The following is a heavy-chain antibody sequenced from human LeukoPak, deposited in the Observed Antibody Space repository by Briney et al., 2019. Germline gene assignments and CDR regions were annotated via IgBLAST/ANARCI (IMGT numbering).Heavy chain of an antibody. D-gene: IGHD1-26*01. J-gene: IGHJ3*02. CDR1: GGSISSYY. CDR2: IYYSGSS. Sequence: SETLSLTCTVSGGSISSYYWSWIRQPPGKGLEWIGYIYYSGSSNYIPSLKSRVTISEDPSKNQFALKVVSVTAADTAVYYCARDSGSYSGAFDIWGQGTMVTVSS. CDR3: ARDSGSYSGAFDI. V-gene: IGHV4-59*01.